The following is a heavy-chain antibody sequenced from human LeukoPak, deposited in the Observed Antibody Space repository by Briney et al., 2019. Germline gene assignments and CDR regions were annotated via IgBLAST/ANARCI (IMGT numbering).Heavy chain of an antibody. CDR1: GGSIGSGDCS. CDR3: ARDWDMDCSGGSCYNRYYYYYMDV. D-gene: IGHD2-15*01. J-gene: IGHJ6*03. V-gene: IGHV4-30-2*01. CDR2: IYHSGST. Sequence: SETLSLTCAVSGGSIGSGDCSWSWIRQPPGKGLEWIGCIYHSGSTYYNPSLKSRVTISVDRSKNQFSLRLSSVTAADTAVYYCARDWDMDCSGGSCYNRYYYYYMDVWGKGTTVTVSS.